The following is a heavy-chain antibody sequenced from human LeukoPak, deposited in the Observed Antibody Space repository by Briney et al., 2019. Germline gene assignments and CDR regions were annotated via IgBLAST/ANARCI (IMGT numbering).Heavy chain of an antibody. J-gene: IGHJ4*02. Sequence: RGESLQISSKGSGSFFTSYWIGCGRQLPGKGLGWMGIIYVGDPDTRYSPSFQGQVTISADKSISTAYLHWSSLKASDTAMYYCARGYYYDSSGYQGGFDSWGQGTLVTVSS. CDR2: IYVGDPDT. V-gene: IGHV5-51*01. CDR1: GSFFTSYW. D-gene: IGHD3-22*01. CDR3: ARGYYYDSSGYQGGFDS.